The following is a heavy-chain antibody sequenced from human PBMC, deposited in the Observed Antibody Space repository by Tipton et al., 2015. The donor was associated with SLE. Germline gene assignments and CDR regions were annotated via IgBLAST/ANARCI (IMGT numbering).Heavy chain of an antibody. CDR2: IGTAGDP. D-gene: IGHD6-13*01. Sequence: SLRLSCAASGFTFSSYDMHWVRQATGKGLEWVSAIGTAGDPYYPGSVKGRFTISRENAKNSLYLQMNSLRAGDTAVYYCARGYSSSWYDAFDIWGQGTMVTVSS. CDR1: GFTFSSYD. CDR3: ARGYSSSWYDAFDI. V-gene: IGHV3-13*05. J-gene: IGHJ3*02.